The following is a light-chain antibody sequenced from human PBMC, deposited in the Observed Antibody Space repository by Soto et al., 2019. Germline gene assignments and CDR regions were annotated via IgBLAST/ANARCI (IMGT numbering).Light chain of an antibody. J-gene: IGLJ3*02. V-gene: IGLV1-51*01. CDR1: TSNIGDNY. CDR2: DNI. Sequence: QSVLTQPPSVSAAPGQTVTISCSGSTSNIGDNYVSWYQHLPGTAPKLLIYDNIKRPSGIPDRFSGSKSGTSATLGITGLQAGDEADYYCGTWDSSLSAGVFGGGTKVTVL. CDR3: GTWDSSLSAGV.